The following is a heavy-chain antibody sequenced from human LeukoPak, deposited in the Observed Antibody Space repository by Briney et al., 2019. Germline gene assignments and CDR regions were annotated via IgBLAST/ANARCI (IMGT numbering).Heavy chain of an antibody. D-gene: IGHD2-2*01. J-gene: IGHJ4*02. CDR2: IYSSGST. CDR3: ARFWFSRGYYFDY. V-gene: IGHV4-61*02. Sequence: PSETLSLTCTVSGGSISSGSYYWSWIRQPAGKGLEWIGRIYSSGSTNYNPSLKSRVTISVDTSKNQFSLKLSSVTAADTAVYYCARFWFSRGYYFDYWGRGALVTVSS. CDR1: GGSISSGSYY.